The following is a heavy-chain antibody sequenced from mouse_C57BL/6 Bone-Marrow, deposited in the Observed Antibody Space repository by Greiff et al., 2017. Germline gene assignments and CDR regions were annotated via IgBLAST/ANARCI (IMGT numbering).Heavy chain of an antibody. CDR2: ISVGCSYT. CDR1: GFTFSSYA. CDR3: ARDSADGYNY. D-gene: IGHD2-3*01. V-gene: IGHV5-4*01. J-gene: IGHJ2*01. Sequence: EVKVEESGGGLVKPGGSLKLSCAASGFTFSSYAMSWVRQTPEKRLEWVATISVGCSYTYYPDNVKGRFTISRDNARNNLYLQMSHLKSEDTAIYYCARDSADGYNYWGQGTTLTVSS.